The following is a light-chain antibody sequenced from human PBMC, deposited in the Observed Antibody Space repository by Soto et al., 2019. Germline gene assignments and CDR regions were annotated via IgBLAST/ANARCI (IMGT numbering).Light chain of an antibody. J-gene: IGKJ1*01. CDR2: GAC. Sequence: ELLLTQSSGALSLSPGERATLSCRARQSVSSSSLASYQQKAGQSPEPPLNGACISDTGTPDRFTCRVFGADFTLTISRLEPDDFAVYYCQQYGRSSWTFGQGTKV. CDR3: QQYGRSSWT. V-gene: IGKV3-20*01. CDR1: QSVSSSS.